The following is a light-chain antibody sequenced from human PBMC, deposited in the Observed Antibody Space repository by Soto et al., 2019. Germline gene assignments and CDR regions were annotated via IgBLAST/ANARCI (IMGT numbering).Light chain of an antibody. J-gene: IGKJ1*01. V-gene: IGKV3-20*01. CDR1: QSVGSD. CDR3: QQYGSSGRA. Sequence: TQSPATLSVYPKERATVSCRASQSVGSDLAWYQQKPGQAPRLVIYGASNRATGIPDRFSGSGSGTDFTLTISSLEPEDFAVYYCQQYGSSGRAFGQGTKV. CDR2: GAS.